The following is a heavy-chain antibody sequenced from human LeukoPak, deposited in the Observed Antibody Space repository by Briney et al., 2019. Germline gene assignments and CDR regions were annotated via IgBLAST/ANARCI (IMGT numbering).Heavy chain of an antibody. CDR1: GFTFSSYS. D-gene: IGHD2-2*01. V-gene: IGHV3-21*01. CDR3: ASRIEDIVVVRDYYYYMDV. J-gene: IGHJ6*03. Sequence: GGSLRLSCAASGFTFSSYSMNWVRQAPGKGLEWVSSISSSSSYIYYADSVKGRFTISRDNAKNSLYLQMNSLRAEDTAVYYCASRIEDIVVVRDYYYYMDVWGKGTTVTVSS. CDR2: ISSSSSYI.